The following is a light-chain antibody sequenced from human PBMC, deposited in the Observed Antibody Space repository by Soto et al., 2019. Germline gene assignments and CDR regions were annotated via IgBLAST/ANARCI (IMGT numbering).Light chain of an antibody. CDR1: QSRLHSNGYNY. Sequence: DIVMTQSPLSLPVTPGEPASISCRSSQSRLHSNGYNYLDWYLQKPGQSPQLLIYLGSNRASGVPDRFSGSGSGTDFTLKISRVEAEDVGVYYCMQALQTPDTFGQGTKVEIK. J-gene: IGKJ1*01. CDR3: MQALQTPDT. CDR2: LGS. V-gene: IGKV2-28*01.